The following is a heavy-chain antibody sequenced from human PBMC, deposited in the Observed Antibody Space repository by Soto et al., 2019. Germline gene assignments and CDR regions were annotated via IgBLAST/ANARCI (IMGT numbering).Heavy chain of an antibody. CDR2: INPNSGGR. Sequence: SEKVPGNAAGDTFIVYYMTWGRQAPGQGVEWMGWINPNSGGRNYAQKFQERVAMTRETSISTAYMEMRRLRSDDTAVYYCARWVGLQQPNLYYGMDVWGQGTTVPVSS. V-gene: IGHV1-2*02. D-gene: IGHD6-13*01. CDR1: GDTFIVYY. J-gene: IGHJ6*02. CDR3: ARWVGLQQPNLYYGMDV.